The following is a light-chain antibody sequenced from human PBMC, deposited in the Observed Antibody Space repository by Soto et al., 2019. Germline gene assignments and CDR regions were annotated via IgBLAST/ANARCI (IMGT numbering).Light chain of an antibody. CDR1: QTISHY. J-gene: IGKJ1*01. CDR2: GAS. V-gene: IGKV1-39*01. CDR3: QQYGDSPDTDRWT. Sequence: DIQMTQSPSSLSASVGDRVTITCRASQTISHYLKWYQQKPGKAPKLLIYGASSLQSGVPSRFSGSGSGTDFTLTISSLQPEDFAVYFCQQYGDSPDTDRWTFGPGTKVEIK.